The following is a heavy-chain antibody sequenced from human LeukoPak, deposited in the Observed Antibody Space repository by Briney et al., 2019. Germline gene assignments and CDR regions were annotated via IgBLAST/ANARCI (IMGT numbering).Heavy chain of an antibody. CDR1: GFTFSTYA. CDR2: ISGDGDST. V-gene: IGHV3-23*01. D-gene: IGHD6-13*01. CDR3: AKAASIATTAWFDP. J-gene: IGHJ5*02. Sequence: TGGSLRLSCAASGFTFSTYAMSWVRQAPGKGLEWVSAISGDGDSTFYADSAKGRFTISRDNSKNTLYLQMNSLRAEDTAVYYCAKAASIATTAWFDPWGQGTLATVSS.